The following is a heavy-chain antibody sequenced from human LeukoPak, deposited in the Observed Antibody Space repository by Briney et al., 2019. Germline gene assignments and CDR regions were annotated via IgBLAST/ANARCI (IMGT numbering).Heavy chain of an antibody. J-gene: IGHJ4*02. CDR2: ISHSGCS. V-gene: IGHV4-34*01. D-gene: IGHD3-9*01. Sequence: SESLSLACGVYIGTFGGYYWTWIRQPPGRGLEWIGDISHSGCSHYNPSLKSRLSMSVDTSKNQFSLTLTAVTAADTAVYYCGRRPYFDILAGSQMWGTVDHWGQGALVTVSS. CDR3: GRRPYFDILAGSQMWGTVDH. CDR1: IGTFGGYY.